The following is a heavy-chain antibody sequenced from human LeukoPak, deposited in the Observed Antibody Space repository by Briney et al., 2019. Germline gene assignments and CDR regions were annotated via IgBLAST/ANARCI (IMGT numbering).Heavy chain of an antibody. Sequence: SETLSLTCAVYGGSFSGYYWSWIRQPPGKGLEWIGEINHSGSTNYNPSLKSRVTISVDTSKNQFSPKLSSVTAADTAVYYCARRITATTYYYYMDVWGKGTTVTVSS. J-gene: IGHJ6*03. V-gene: IGHV4-34*01. CDR1: GGSFSGYY. CDR2: INHSGST. D-gene: IGHD4-17*01. CDR3: ARRITATTYYYYMDV.